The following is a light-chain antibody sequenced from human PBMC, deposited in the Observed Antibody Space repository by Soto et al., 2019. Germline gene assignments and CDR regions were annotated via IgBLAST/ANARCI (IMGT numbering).Light chain of an antibody. CDR2: AAS. CDR1: QSISSY. J-gene: IGKJ4*01. V-gene: IGKV1-39*01. Sequence: DIQMTQSPSSLSASIGDRVTITCRASQSISSYLNWFQQKPGEAPKLLIQAASSLQSGVPSRFSGSGSGTDFTLTINSLQPEDFAVYYCHQYHYWSRPSFGGGTKVEI. CDR3: HQYHYWSRPS.